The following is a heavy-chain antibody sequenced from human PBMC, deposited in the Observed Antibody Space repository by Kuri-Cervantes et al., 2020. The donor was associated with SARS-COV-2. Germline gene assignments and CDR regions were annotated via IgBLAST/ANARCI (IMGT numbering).Heavy chain of an antibody. CDR1: GYSFTNFW. CDR3: ARHAPPTGIVVVPAAFYYGMDV. V-gene: IGHV5-10-1*01. CDR2: IDPRDSYT. D-gene: IGHD2-2*01. Sequence: GGSLRLSCKGSGYSFTNFWISWVRQMPGKGLEWMGNIDPRDSYTNYSPSFQGHVTISADKSISTAYLQWSSLRASDTAVYFCARHAPPTGIVVVPAAFYYGMDVWGQGTTVTVSS. J-gene: IGHJ6*02.